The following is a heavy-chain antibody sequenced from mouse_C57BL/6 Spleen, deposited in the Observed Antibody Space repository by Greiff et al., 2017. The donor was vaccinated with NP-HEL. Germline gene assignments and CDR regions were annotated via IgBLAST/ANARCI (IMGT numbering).Heavy chain of an antibody. CDR2: IYPRSGNT. CDR1: GYTFTSYG. CDR3: ARSGFITTVVATGYFDY. D-gene: IGHD1-1*01. Sequence: QVQLQQSGAELARPGASVKLSCKASGYTFTSYGISWVKQRPGQGLEWIGEIYPRSGNTYYNEKFKGKATLTADKSSSTAYMELRSLTSEDSAVYFCARSGFITTVVATGYFDYWGQGTTLTVSS. J-gene: IGHJ2*01. V-gene: IGHV1-81*01.